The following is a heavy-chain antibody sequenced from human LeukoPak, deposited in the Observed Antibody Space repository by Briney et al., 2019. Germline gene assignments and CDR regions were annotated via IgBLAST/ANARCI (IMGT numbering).Heavy chain of an antibody. V-gene: IGHV4-34*01. J-gene: IGHJ3*02. CDR1: GGSFSGYY. CDR3: ARFGLSLVVPAAIYGLGAFDI. D-gene: IGHD2-2*01. CDR2: INHSGST. Sequence: SETLSLTCAVYGGSFSGYYWSWIRQPPGKGLEWIGEINHSGSTNYNPSLKSRVTISVDTSKNQFSLKLSSVTAADTAVYYCARFGLSLVVPAAIYGLGAFDIWGQGTMVTVSS.